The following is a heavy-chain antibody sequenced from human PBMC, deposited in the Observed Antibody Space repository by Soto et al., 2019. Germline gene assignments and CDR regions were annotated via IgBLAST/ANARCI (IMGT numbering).Heavy chain of an antibody. CDR1: GFTFSSYW. Sequence: GSLRLSCAASGFTFSSYWMHWVRQAPGKGLVWVSRINSDGSSTSYADSVKGRFTISRDNAKNTLYLQMNSLRAEDTAVYYCARDTGDYRYYYYMDVWGKGTTVTVSS. D-gene: IGHD3-10*01. J-gene: IGHJ6*03. CDR3: ARDTGDYRYYYYMDV. CDR2: INSDGSST. V-gene: IGHV3-74*01.